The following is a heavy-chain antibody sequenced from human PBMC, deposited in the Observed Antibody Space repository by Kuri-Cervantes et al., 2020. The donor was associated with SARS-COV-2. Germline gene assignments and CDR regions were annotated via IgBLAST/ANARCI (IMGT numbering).Heavy chain of an antibody. V-gene: IGHV4-59*01. D-gene: IGHD2-2*01. Sequence: LETLSLTCTVSGGSISSYYWSWIRQPPGKGLEWIGYIYYSGSTNYNPSLKSRVTISVDTSKNQFSLKLSSVTAADTAVYYCARTPATFLYWFDPWGQGTLVTVSS. J-gene: IGHJ5*02. CDR2: IYYSGST. CDR3: ARTPATFLYWFDP. CDR1: GGSISSYY.